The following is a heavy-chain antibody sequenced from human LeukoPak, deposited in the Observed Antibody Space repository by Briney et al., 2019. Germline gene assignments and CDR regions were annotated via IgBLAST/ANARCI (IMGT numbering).Heavy chain of an antibody. CDR2: IKQDGSEK. D-gene: IGHD3-22*01. Sequence: GGSLRLSCAASGFTFSNFWMSWVRQAPGKGLEWVANIKQDGSEKHYVDSVKGRFTISRDNAKNSLYLQMNSLRAEDTAVYYCARDKGDYDTSGSLFVFGGQGTLVTVSS. V-gene: IGHV3-7*03. J-gene: IGHJ4*02. CDR3: ARDKGDYDTSGSLFVF. CDR1: GFTFSNFW.